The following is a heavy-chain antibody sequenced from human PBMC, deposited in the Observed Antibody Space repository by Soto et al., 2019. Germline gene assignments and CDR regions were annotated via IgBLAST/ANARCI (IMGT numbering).Heavy chain of an antibody. CDR2: IFPLTDIP. J-gene: IGHJ4*02. CDR3: ARGPLVVLNYFQS. CDR1: GGTFRNYP. Sequence: QVQLVQSGPEVKKPGSSVKVSCKASGGTFRNYPINWVRQAPGQGLEWMGSIFPLTDIPDYAQNFQSRLTISADRSTSTAYMELNSLTSDDTVMYFCARGPLVVLNYFQSWGQGTLVTVSS. V-gene: IGHV1-69*02.